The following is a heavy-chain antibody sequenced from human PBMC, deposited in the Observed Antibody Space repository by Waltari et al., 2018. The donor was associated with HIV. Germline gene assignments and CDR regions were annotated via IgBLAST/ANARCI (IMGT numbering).Heavy chain of an antibody. CDR2: IIPIFGTA. CDR3: AREFPRVAAAVGWFDP. V-gene: IGHV1-69*01. Sequence: QVQLVQSGAEVKKPGSSVKVSCKASGGTFSSYAISWVRQAPGQGLEWMGGIIPIFGTANYSQKFQGRVTITADESTSTAYRGLSSLRSEDTAVYYCAREFPRVAAAVGWFDPWGQGTLVTVSS. D-gene: IGHD6-13*01. CDR1: GGTFSSYA. J-gene: IGHJ5*02.